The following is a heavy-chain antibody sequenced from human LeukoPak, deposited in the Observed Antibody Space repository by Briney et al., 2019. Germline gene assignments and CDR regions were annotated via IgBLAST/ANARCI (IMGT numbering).Heavy chain of an antibody. J-gene: IGHJ4*02. V-gene: IGHV3-74*01. CDR1: GFTFSSYW. CDR3: ARDGSLPDY. Sequence: GGSLRLPCAASGFTFSSYWMHWVRHAPGKGLVWVSRINSDGTTSYADSVKGRFTISRDNAKNTLYLQMNSLRAEDTAVYYCARDGSLPDYWGQGTLVTVSS. CDR2: INSDGTT.